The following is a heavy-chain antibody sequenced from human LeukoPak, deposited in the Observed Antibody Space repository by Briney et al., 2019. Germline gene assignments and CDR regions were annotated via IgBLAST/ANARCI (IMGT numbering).Heavy chain of an antibody. V-gene: IGHV3-21*01. Sequence: SITSSSTYIYYADSVKGRFTISRDNAKNSLYLQMNSLRAEDTAVYYCARGLMIAAAGTVDYWGQGTLVTVSS. CDR2: ITSSSTYI. D-gene: IGHD6-13*01. J-gene: IGHJ4*02. CDR3: ARGLMIAAAGTVDY.